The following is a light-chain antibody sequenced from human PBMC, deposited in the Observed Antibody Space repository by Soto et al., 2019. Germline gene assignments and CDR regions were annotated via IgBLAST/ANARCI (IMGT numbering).Light chain of an antibody. J-gene: IGLJ1*01. CDR3: SSYTSSSTL. Sequence: QSVLTQPASVSGSPGQSITISCTGTSSDVGSYNYVSWYQQHPGKAPKLIIYGVSDRPSGISSRFSGSKSGNTASLTISGLQTEDEADYYCSSYTSSSTLFGTGTRSPS. CDR1: SSDVGSYNY. CDR2: GVS. V-gene: IGLV2-14*01.